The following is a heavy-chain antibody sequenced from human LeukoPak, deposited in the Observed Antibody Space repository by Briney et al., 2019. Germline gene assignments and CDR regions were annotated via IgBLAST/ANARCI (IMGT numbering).Heavy chain of an antibody. CDR2: INSGGTTT. D-gene: IGHD3-22*01. Sequence: GGSLRLSCAACAFAFSTYTMNCARHAPGEGLEWVASINSGGTTTHYAFSVKGRRTISTDNAQNVLYLQMNGLRGDDAAVNYCLRGDSRDFSGQGTLVTLSS. J-gene: IGHJ4*02. V-gene: IGHV3-21*06. CDR1: AFAFSTYT. CDR3: LRGDSRDF.